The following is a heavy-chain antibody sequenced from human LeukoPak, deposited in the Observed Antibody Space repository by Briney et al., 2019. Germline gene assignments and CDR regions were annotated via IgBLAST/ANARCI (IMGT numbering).Heavy chain of an antibody. Sequence: SETLSLTCTASGGSISSSSYYWGWIRQPPGKGLEWIGSIYYSGSTYYNPSLKSRVTISVDTSKNQFSLKLSSVTAADTAVYYCAREIMPSSSSGWYGDYWGQGTLVTVSS. D-gene: IGHD6-19*01. V-gene: IGHV4-39*07. CDR2: IYYSGST. J-gene: IGHJ4*02. CDR3: AREIMPSSSSGWYGDY. CDR1: GGSISSSSYY.